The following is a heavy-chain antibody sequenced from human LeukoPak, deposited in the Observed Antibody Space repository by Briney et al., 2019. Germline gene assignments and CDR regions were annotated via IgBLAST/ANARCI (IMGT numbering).Heavy chain of an antibody. CDR3: ARGGYGSGWDYMDV. CDR2: IYTSGST. Sequence: SQTLSLTCTVSGGSISSGSYFWSWIRQPAGKGLEWIGRIYTSGSTNYSPSLKSRVTISVDTSRNQFSLNLTSVTAADTAVYFCARGGYGSGWDYMDVWGKGTTVPVSS. D-gene: IGHD3-10*01. J-gene: IGHJ6*03. V-gene: IGHV4-61*02. CDR1: GGSISSGSYF.